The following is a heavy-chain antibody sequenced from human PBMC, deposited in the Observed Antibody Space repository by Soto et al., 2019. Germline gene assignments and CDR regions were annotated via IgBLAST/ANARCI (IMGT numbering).Heavy chain of an antibody. D-gene: IGHD6-13*01. CDR3: ARARATIAAAAIFDC. J-gene: IGHJ4*02. CDR1: GGSISTSNW. V-gene: IGHV4-4*02. Sequence: QVQLQESGPGLVKPSGTLSLTCAVSGGSISTSNWWRWVRQPPGKGLEWIGEVYRTGSTTYNPSLESRLTISGDKSKNRFSLKLTSVTAADTAVYYCARARATIAAAAIFDCWGQGTLVTVSS. CDR2: VYRTGST.